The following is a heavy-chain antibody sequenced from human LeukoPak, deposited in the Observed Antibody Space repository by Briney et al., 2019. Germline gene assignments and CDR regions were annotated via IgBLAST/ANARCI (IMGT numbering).Heavy chain of an antibody. V-gene: IGHV3-30-3*01. CDR3: ARDLVVATIGTVGYFDY. Sequence: GRSLRLSCAASGFTFSSYATHWVRQAPGKGLEWVAVISYDGSNKYYADSVKGRFTISRDNSKNTLYLQMNSLRAEDTAVYYCARDLVVATIGTVGYFDYWGQGTLVTVSS. CDR2: ISYDGSNK. D-gene: IGHD5-12*01. CDR1: GFTFSSYA. J-gene: IGHJ4*02.